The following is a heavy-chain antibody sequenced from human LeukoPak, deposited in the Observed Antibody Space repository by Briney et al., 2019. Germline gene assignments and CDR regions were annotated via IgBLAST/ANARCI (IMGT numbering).Heavy chain of an antibody. Sequence: SETLSLTCVVSGGSITASNYYWGWIRQPPGKGLEWIGSTSYSGSTYKNPSLQSRVTLSLGTPGNRFSLSLNSVTAADTAIYYCARQGRWPGNSPISWFDPWGQGTLVTVSS. J-gene: IGHJ5*02. CDR1: GGSITASNYY. CDR2: TSYSGST. D-gene: IGHD5-24*01. CDR3: ARQGRWPGNSPISWFDP. V-gene: IGHV4-39*07.